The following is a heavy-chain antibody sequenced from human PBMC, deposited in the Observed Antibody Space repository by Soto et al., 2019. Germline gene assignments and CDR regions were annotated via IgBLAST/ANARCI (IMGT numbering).Heavy chain of an antibody. V-gene: IGHV1-46*01. J-gene: IGHJ4*02. D-gene: IGHD1-26*01. CDR1: GYTFTNYY. CDR2: INPSGGST. CDR3: ARDDSIVGATQEVLYYFDY. Sequence: QVQLVQSGAEVKRPGASVKVSCKASGYTFTNYYMHWVRQAPGQGLEWVGIINPSGGSTTYAQRVQGRAPMTGDKSTSTVYMELSSLRSEDTAVYYCARDDSIVGATQEVLYYFDYCGQGTPVTVSS.